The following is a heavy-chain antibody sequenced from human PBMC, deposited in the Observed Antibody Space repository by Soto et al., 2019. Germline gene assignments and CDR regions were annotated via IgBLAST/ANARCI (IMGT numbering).Heavy chain of an antibody. CDR2: ISSSSSYI. D-gene: IGHD2-2*01. Sequence: EVQLVESGGGLVKPGGSLRLSCAASGFTFSSYSMNWVRQAPGKGLEWVSAISSSSSYIYYADSVKGRFTISRDNAKNSLDLQMNSLRAEDTAVYYCARDSVVVPAAMYLGNHDYYYYYYMDVWGKGTTVTVSS. J-gene: IGHJ6*03. CDR1: GFTFSSYS. CDR3: ARDSVVVPAAMYLGNHDYYYYYYMDV. V-gene: IGHV3-21*01.